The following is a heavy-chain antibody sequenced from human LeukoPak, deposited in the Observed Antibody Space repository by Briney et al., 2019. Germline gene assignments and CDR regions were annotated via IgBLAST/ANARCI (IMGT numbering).Heavy chain of an antibody. D-gene: IGHD1-26*01. CDR1: GSTFSSHS. Sequence: GGSLRLSCAASGSTFSSHSMNWVRQAPGKGLEWVSSIISSRSYIYYADSVKGRFTISRDNAKNSLHLQVNSLRAGDTVVYYCARAPFPIVGATKGDYSGQGTLVTVSS. V-gene: IGHV3-21*01. CDR3: ARAPFPIVGATKGDY. J-gene: IGHJ4*02. CDR2: IISSRSYI.